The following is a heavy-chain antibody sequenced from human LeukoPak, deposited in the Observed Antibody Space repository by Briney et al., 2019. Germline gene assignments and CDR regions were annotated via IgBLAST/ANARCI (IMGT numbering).Heavy chain of an antibody. D-gene: IGHD6-19*01. J-gene: IGHJ4*02. CDR1: GGSISSYY. CDR3: ARVSSGWSEFDY. CDR2: IYYSGST. V-gene: IGHV4-59*01. Sequence: SETLSLTCTVSGGSISSYYWSWIRQPPGKGLEWIGYIYYSGSTNYNPSLKSRVTISVDTSKNQFSLKRSSVTAADTAVYYCARVSSGWSEFDYWGQGTLVTVSS.